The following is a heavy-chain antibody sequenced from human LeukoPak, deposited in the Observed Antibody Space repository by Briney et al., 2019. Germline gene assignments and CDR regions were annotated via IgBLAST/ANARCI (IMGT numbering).Heavy chain of an antibody. CDR3: ARRLVGDTYMVSE. J-gene: IGHJ4*02. V-gene: IGHV4-4*07. D-gene: IGHD5-18*01. CDR2: TFTSGST. CDR1: SGSMSIYC. Sequence: SETLSLTCSVSSGSMSIYCWSWIRQAAGKGLEWIGRTFTSGSTTYNPSLKSRVTMSVDTSRNQFSLELTSVTAADTAVYYCARRLVGDTYMVSEWGQGTLVTVSS.